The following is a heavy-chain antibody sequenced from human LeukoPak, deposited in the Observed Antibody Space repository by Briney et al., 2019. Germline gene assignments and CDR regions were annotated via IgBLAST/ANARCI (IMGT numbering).Heavy chain of an antibody. D-gene: IGHD5-12*01. J-gene: IGHJ4*02. Sequence: KISCKGSGYMFTSYWIGWVRQAPGQGLEWMGGIIPIFGTANYAQKFQGRVTITADESTSTAYMELSSLRSEDTAVYYCAIRYSGYEYYFDYWGQGTLVTVSS. CDR2: IIPIFGTA. CDR1: GYMFTSYW. CDR3: AIRYSGYEYYFDY. V-gene: IGHV1-69*01.